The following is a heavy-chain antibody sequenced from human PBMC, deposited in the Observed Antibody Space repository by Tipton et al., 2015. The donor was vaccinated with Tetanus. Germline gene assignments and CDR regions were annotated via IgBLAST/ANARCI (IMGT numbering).Heavy chain of an antibody. Sequence: TLSLTCTVSGGSVNSDDYYWTWIRQHPGKGLDWIGYIFHTGGAGYNPYLKSRATISIDTSKNQFSLKLSSVTAADTAVYYCARVDDSVGGSPFDPWGQGVLVTVSS. J-gene: IGHJ5*02. V-gene: IGHV4-31*03. CDR2: IFHTGGA. CDR3: ARVDDSVGGSPFDP. CDR1: GGSVNSDDYY. D-gene: IGHD3-16*01.